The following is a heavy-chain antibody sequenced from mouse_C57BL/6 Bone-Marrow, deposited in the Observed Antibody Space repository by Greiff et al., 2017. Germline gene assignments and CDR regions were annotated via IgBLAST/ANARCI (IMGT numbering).Heavy chain of an antibody. CDR3: ARDGSSYEGAMDY. CDR2: INYDGSST. CDR1: GFTFSDYY. Sequence: EVQVVESEGGLVQPGSSMKLSCTASGFTFSDYYMAWVRQVPERSLEWVANINYDGSSTYYLDSLKSRFIISRDNAKNILYLQMSSLKSEDTATYYCARDGSSYEGAMDYWGQGTSVTVSS. J-gene: IGHJ4*01. V-gene: IGHV5-16*01. D-gene: IGHD1-1*01.